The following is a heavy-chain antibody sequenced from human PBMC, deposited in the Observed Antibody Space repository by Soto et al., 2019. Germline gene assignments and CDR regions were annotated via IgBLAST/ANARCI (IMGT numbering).Heavy chain of an antibody. V-gene: IGHV1-46*01. J-gene: IGHJ6*01. Sequence: ASVKVSCKASGGTFSSYAISWVRQAPGQGLEWMGIINPSGGGTTYSQKFQGRVTMTRDTSTSTVYMELSSLRSDDTAVYYCARPRDYYYGMDVWGQGTTVTVSS. D-gene: IGHD3-10*01. CDR3: ARPRDYYYGMDV. CDR2: INPSGGGT. CDR1: GGTFSSYA.